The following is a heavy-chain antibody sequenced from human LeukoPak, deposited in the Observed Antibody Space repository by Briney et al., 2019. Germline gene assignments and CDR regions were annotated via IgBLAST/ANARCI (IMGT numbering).Heavy chain of an antibody. J-gene: IGHJ1*01. V-gene: IGHV1-3*01. D-gene: IGHD5-18*01. Sequence: ASVKVSCKASGYTFTTYAMHWVRQAPGQRLEWMGWINAGNGNTEYSQKFQGRVTITRDTSASTAYMELSSLRSEGTAVYYCGVTTNPHTYEYFQHWGQGTLVTVSS. CDR3: GVTTNPHTYEYFQH. CDR2: INAGNGNT. CDR1: GYTFTTYA.